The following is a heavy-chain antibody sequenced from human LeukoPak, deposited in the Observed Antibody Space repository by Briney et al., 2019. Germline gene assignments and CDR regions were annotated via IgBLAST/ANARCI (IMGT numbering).Heavy chain of an antibody. J-gene: IGHJ4*02. Sequence: ASVTVSFTASGYTFTVYYMHWVRQAPGQGLEWMGWINPHTGGTNYAQKFQGRVTMTRDASISTAYMELSRLRSDDTAVYYCARPYCGGGSCHDYFDYWGQGTLVTVSS. D-gene: IGHD2-15*01. V-gene: IGHV1-2*02. CDR1: GYTFTVYY. CDR3: ARPYCGGGSCHDYFDY. CDR2: INPHTGGT.